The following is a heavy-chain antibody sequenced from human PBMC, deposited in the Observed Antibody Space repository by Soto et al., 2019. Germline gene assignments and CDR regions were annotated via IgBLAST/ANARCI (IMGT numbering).Heavy chain of an antibody. CDR3: ARDSPHCSSTSCYAVY. J-gene: IGHJ4*02. CDR1: GFTFSSYS. V-gene: IGHV3-21*01. Sequence: EVQLVESGGGLVKPGGSLRLSCAASGFTFSSYSMNWVRQAPGKGLEWVSSISSSSSYIYYADSVKGRFTISRDNAKNSLYLQMHSLRAEDTAVYYCARDSPHCSSTSCYAVYWGQGTLVTVSS. CDR2: ISSSSSYI. D-gene: IGHD2-2*01.